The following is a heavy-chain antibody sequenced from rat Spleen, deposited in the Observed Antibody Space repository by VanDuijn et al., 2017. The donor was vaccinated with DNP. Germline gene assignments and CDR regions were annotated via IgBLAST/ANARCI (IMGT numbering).Heavy chain of an antibody. CDR3: TTDFERGY. V-gene: IGHV5-27*01. D-gene: IGHD1-11*01. CDR1: GFTFSFYG. Sequence: EVKLVDSGGGLVQPGRSLKLSCAASGFTFSFYGMAWVRQAPKKGLEWVASITASGGSTSYRDSVKGRFTISRDNAKSTLYLQMDSLRSEDTATYYCTTDFERGYWGQGVMVTVSS. CDR2: ITASGGST. J-gene: IGHJ2*01.